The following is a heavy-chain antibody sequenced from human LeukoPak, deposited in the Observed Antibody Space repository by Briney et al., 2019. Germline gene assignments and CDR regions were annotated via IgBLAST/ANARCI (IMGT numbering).Heavy chain of an antibody. CDR3: ARGPHIVVVTATYAFDI. CDR2: INHSGST. V-gene: IGHV4-34*01. Sequence: SETLSLTCAVYGGSFSGYYWSWIRQPPGKGLEWIGEINHSGSTNYNPSLKSRVTISVDTSKNQFSRKLSSVTAADTAVYYCARGPHIVVVTATYAFDIWGQGTMVTVSS. J-gene: IGHJ3*02. D-gene: IGHD2-21*02. CDR1: GGSFSGYY.